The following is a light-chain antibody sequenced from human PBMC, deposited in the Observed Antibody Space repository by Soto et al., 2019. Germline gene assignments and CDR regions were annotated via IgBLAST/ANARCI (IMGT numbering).Light chain of an antibody. Sequence: QSVLTQPASLSGSPGQSITISSTGTSSDVGGYNLVSWYQQHPGKAPKLMIYDVSKRPSGVPNRFSGSKSGNTASLTISGLQAEDEADYYCCSYAGSYTFVFGTGTKVTVL. CDR3: CSYAGSYTFV. CDR2: DVS. CDR1: SSDVGGYNL. V-gene: IGLV2-11*01. J-gene: IGLJ1*01.